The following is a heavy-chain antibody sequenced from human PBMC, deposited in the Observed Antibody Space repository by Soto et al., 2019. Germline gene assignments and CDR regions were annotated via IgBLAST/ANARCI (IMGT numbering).Heavy chain of an antibody. Sequence: SETLSLTCAVSGGSISSSNWWSWVRQPPGKGLEWIGEIYHSGSTNYNPSLKSRVTISVDKSKNQFSLKLSSVTAADTAVYYCARGIGLTGYFYYYYCMDVWVQGTTVTVSS. CDR3: ARGIGLTGYFYYYYCMDV. J-gene: IGHJ6*02. D-gene: IGHD3-9*01. CDR2: IYHSGST. V-gene: IGHV4-4*02. CDR1: GGSISSSNW.